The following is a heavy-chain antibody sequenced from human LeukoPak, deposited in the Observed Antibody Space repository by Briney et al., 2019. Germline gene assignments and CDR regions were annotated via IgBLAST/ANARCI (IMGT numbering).Heavy chain of an antibody. D-gene: IGHD4/OR15-4a*01. J-gene: IGHJ4*02. CDR3: ARERTMVSSNY. CDR2: IYYSGST. Sequence: SQTLSLTCTVSAGSISSGGYYWSWIRQHPGKGVEWIGYIYYSGSTYYKPSLKSRVTISVDTSKNQFSLKLSSVTAADTAVYYCARERTMVSSNYWGQGTLVTVSS. V-gene: IGHV4-31*03. CDR1: AGSISSGGYY.